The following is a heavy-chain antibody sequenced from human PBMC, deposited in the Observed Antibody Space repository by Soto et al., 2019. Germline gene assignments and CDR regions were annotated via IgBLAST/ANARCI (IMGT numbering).Heavy chain of an antibody. CDR2: IIPIFTTT. CDR3: AREVAADGTFREDVFDI. CDR1: GGTFSNHA. D-gene: IGHD6-13*01. Sequence: QVHLVQSGAEVKKPGSSVKVSCKAPGGTFSNHAINWVRQAPGQGLEWMGRIIPIFTTTHYAQKFQGRVTMTADESTIPGYLEVTSLKHDGTAVYYCAREVAADGTFREDVFDIWGQGTFVTVSS. V-gene: IGHV1-69*12. J-gene: IGHJ3*02.